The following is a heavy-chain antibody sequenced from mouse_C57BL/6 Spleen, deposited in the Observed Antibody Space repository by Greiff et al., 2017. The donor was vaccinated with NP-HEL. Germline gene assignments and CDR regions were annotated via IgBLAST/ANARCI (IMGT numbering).Heavy chain of an antibody. CDR2: IDPSDSET. Sequence: QVQLQQPGAELVRPGSSVKLSCKASGYTFTSYWMHWVKQRPIQGLEWIGNIDPSDSETHYNQKFKDKATLTVDKSSSTAYMQLSSLTSEDSAVYYCAREGAQPNFDYWGQGTTLTVAS. CDR3: AREGAQPNFDY. CDR1: GYTFTSYW. V-gene: IGHV1-52*01. J-gene: IGHJ2*01. D-gene: IGHD3-2*02.